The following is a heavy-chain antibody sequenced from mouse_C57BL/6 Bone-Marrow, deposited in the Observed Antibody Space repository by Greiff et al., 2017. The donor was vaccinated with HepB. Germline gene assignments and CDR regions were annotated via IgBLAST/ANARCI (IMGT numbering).Heavy chain of an antibody. CDR3: ARQGY. CDR2: ISDGGSYT. J-gene: IGHJ2*01. CDR1: GFTFSSYA. V-gene: IGHV5-4*03. Sequence: EVKLQESGGGLVKPGGSLKLSCAASGFTFSSYAMSWVRQTPEKRLAWVATISDGGSYTYYPDNVKGRFTISRDNAKNNLYLQMRHLKSEDTAMYYCARQGYWGQGTTLTVSS.